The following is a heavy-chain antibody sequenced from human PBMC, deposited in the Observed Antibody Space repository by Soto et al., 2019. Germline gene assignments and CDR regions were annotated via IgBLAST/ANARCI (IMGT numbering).Heavy chain of an antibody. CDR2: IKSKTDGGTT. J-gene: IGHJ4*02. V-gene: IGHV3-15*07. CDR1: GFTFSNAW. Sequence: GGSLRLSCAASGFTFSNAWMNWVRQPPGKGLEWVGRIKSKTDGGTTDYAAPVKGRFTISRDDSKNTLYLQMNSLKTEDTAVYFCATGLVVPAAILGQLADYWGQGTLVTVSS. CDR3: ATGLVVPAAILGQLADY. D-gene: IGHD2-2*02.